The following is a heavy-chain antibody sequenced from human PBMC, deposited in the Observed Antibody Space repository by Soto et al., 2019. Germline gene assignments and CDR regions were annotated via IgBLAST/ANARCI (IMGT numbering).Heavy chain of an antibody. Sequence: EVQLVESGGGLVQPGGSLRLSCAASGFTFSNYEIHWVRQAPGKGLEWVSYITSSGRTLYYADSVKGRFTVSRDNAKNSVFLQMNSLRADDTALYYCARRRRDYYQGMDVWGQGTTVTVSS. CDR1: GFTFSNYE. D-gene: IGHD3-22*01. J-gene: IGHJ6*02. CDR2: ITSSGRTL. CDR3: ARRRRDYYQGMDV. V-gene: IGHV3-48*03.